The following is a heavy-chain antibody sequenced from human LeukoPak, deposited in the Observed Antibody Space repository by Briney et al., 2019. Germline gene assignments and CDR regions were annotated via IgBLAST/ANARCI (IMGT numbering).Heavy chain of an antibody. D-gene: IGHD1-26*01. CDR3: ARGGSYLSAFDI. V-gene: IGHV3-53*01. J-gene: IGHJ3*02. CDR2: IYSGGST. Sequence: GGSLRLSCAASGFTDSSNYMSWVRQAPGKGLEWVSIIYSGGSTFYAVSVRGRFTISRDNSKNTLYLQMNRRRAEDTAVYYCARGGSYLSAFDIWGQGTMVTVSS. CDR1: GFTDSSNY.